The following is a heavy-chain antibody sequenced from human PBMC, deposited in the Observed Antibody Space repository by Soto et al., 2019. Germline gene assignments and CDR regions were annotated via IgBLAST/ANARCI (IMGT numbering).Heavy chain of an antibody. CDR2: IYSGGST. Sequence: GGSLRLSCAASGFTVSSNYMSWVRQAPGKGLEWVSVIYSGGSTYYADSVKGRFTISRDNSKNTLYLQMNSLRAEDTAVYYCASIHPTPTTRYCSGGSCHPIDYWGQGTLVTVSS. J-gene: IGHJ4*02. D-gene: IGHD2-15*01. V-gene: IGHV3-66*01. CDR3: ASIHPTPTTRYCSGGSCHPIDY. CDR1: GFTVSSNY.